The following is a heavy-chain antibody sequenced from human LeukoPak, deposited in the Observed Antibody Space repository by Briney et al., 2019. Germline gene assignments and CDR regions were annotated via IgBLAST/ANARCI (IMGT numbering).Heavy chain of an antibody. D-gene: IGHD6-13*01. J-gene: IGHJ4*02. CDR1: GFTFSTNY. V-gene: IGHV3-53*01. CDR2: LYSVGDT. Sequence: PGGSLRLSCAASGFTFSTNYMNWVRQAPGKGLEWVSVLYSVGDTYYGDSVKGRLTISRDNSKNTLYLQMNSLRAEDTAVYYCAGTKNIAAAGRLDYWGQGTLVTVSS. CDR3: AGTKNIAAAGRLDY.